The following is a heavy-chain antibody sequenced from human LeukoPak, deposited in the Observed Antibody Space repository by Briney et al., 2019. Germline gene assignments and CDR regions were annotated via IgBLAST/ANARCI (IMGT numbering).Heavy chain of an antibody. CDR2: MNPSSGNT. J-gene: IGHJ4*02. Sequence: GASVKVSCKASGYTFTSYDVNWVRQATGQGLEWMGWMNPSSGNTGYAQKFQGRVTITRNTSISTAYMELSSLRSEDTAVYYCARGHSSSWYSSMLPYPRLPTDYWGQGTLVTVSS. CDR3: ARGHSSSWYSSMLPYPRLPTDY. V-gene: IGHV1-8*03. CDR1: GYTFTSYD. D-gene: IGHD6-13*01.